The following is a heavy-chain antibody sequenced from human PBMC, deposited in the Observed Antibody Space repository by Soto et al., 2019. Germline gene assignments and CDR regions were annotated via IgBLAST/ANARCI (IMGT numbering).Heavy chain of an antibody. Sequence: GASVKVSCKASDYTFTSYGINWVRQAPGQGLEWMGWINPYNENRNFAQKFEDRVTMTTATSTNTVFLELRSLKSDDTAIYYCARDRLRGYDSSGFYSWGQGTMVTVPQ. J-gene: IGHJ4*02. CDR2: INPYNENR. V-gene: IGHV1-18*01. D-gene: IGHD3-22*01. CDR1: DYTFTSYG. CDR3: ARDRLRGYDSSGFYS.